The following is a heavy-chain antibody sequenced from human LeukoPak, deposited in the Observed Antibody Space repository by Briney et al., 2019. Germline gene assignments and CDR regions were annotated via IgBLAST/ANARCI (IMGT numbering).Heavy chain of an antibody. J-gene: IGHJ4*02. CDR3: AREPAALPPG. CDR1: GDSISSSSYY. D-gene: IGHD2-2*01. V-gene: IGHV4-39*07. CDR2: IYYSGGT. Sequence: PSETLSLTCTVSGDSISSSSYYWGWIRQPPGKGLEWIGSIYYSGGTYYNPSLKSRVTISVDTSKNQFSLKLNSATAPDTAVYYCAREPAALPPGWGQGTLVTVSS.